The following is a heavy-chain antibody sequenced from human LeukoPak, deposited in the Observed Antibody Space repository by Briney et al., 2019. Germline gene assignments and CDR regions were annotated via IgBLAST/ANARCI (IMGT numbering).Heavy chain of an antibody. D-gene: IGHD3-3*01. CDR1: GFNFSIYG. Sequence: QPGGSLRLSCAASGFNFSIYGMHWVRQAPRKGLEWVTFVRYDQSATVYADSVQGRFAISRDNSKNTVYLQMNSLRVEDTALYFCVKDQGECPGSRCYLRFLEYWGQGTLVIVSS. J-gene: IGHJ4*02. CDR2: VRYDQSAT. CDR3: VKDQGECPGSRCYLRFLEY. V-gene: IGHV3-30*02.